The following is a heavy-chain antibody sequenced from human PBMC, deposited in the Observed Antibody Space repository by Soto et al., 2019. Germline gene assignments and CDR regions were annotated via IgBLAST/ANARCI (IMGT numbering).Heavy chain of an antibody. CDR1: GFTFSTYW. CDR3: ARGGVIVVGLDV. V-gene: IGHV3-74*01. J-gene: IGHJ6*02. CDR2: VKTDGTNT. Sequence: VQLVESGGGLVQPGGSLRLSCAGTGFTFSTYWMHRVRQVAGKGLEWVSRVKTDGTNTGYADSVKGRFTISRDNAKNTLYLEMNNLRADDTAVYYCARGGVIVVGLDVWGQGTTVTVSS. D-gene: IGHD3-22*01.